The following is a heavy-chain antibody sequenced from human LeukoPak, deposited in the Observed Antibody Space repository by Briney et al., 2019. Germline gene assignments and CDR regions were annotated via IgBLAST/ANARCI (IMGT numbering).Heavy chain of an antibody. CDR3: ARGIHGDSEPGSFYYYYYYMDV. Sequence: GASVKVSCKASGYTFTGYYMHWVRQAPGQGLEWMGWINPNSGGTNYAQKFQGRVTMTRDTSISTAYMELSRLRSDDTAVYYCARGIHGDSEPGSFYYYYYYMDVWGKGTTVTVSS. CDR1: GYTFTGYY. D-gene: IGHD4-17*01. V-gene: IGHV1-2*02. CDR2: INPNSGGT. J-gene: IGHJ6*03.